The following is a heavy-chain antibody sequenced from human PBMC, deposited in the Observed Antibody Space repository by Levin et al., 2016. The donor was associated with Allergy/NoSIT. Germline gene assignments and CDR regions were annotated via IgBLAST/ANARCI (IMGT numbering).Heavy chain of an antibody. D-gene: IGHD1-26*01. CDR2: ISSSSSYT. V-gene: IGHV3-11*05. Sequence: WIRQPPGKGLEWVSYISSSSSYTNYADSVKGRFTISRDNAKNSLYLQMNSLRAEDTAVYYCARDLWSGSYAYYYGMDVWGQGTTVTVSS. J-gene: IGHJ6*02. CDR3: ARDLWSGSYAYYYGMDV.